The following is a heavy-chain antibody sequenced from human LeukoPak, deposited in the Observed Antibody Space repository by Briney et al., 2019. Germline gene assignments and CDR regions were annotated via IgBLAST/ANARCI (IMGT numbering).Heavy chain of an antibody. CDR3: ARMSIWYPGRLLLWFGELSYYYYYYMDV. Sequence: ASVKVSCKASGYTFTSYGISWVRQAPGQGLEWMGWISAYNGNTNYAQKLQGRVTMTTDTSTSTAYMELRSLRSDDTAVYYCARMSIWYPGRLLLWFGELSYYYYYYMDVWGKGTTVTISS. J-gene: IGHJ6*03. V-gene: IGHV1-18*01. CDR1: GYTFTSYG. D-gene: IGHD3-10*01. CDR2: ISAYNGNT.